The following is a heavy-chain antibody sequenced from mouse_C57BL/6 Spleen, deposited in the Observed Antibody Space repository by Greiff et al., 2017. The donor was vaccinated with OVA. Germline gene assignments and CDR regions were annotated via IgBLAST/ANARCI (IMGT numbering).Heavy chain of an antibody. CDR3: TRDCYYSNGDY. D-gene: IGHD2-5*01. Sequence: VQLQQSGAELVRPGASVTLSCKASGYTFTDYEMHWVQQTPVHGLEWIGAIDPETGGTAYNQKFKGKAILTADKSSSTAYMELRSLTSEVSACYYCTRDCYYSNGDYWGQGTSVTVSS. CDR1: GYTFTDYE. CDR2: IDPETGGT. J-gene: IGHJ4*01. V-gene: IGHV1-15*01.